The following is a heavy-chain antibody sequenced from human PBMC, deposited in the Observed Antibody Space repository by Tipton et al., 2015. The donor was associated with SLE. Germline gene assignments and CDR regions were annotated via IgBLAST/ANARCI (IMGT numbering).Heavy chain of an antibody. Sequence: LSLTCTVSGGSIRSYYWSWIRQPPGKRLEWLGEINHSGSTNYNPSLESRLTISLDTSKNQFSLRLTSVTAADTAVYYCARRDFWTGYFDYWGQGTLVTVSS. J-gene: IGHJ4*02. CDR2: INHSGST. D-gene: IGHD3/OR15-3a*01. V-gene: IGHV4-59*01. CDR3: ARRDFWTGYFDY. CDR1: GGSIRSYY.